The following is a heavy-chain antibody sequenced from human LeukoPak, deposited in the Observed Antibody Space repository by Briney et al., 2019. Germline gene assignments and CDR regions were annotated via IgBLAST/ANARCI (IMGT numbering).Heavy chain of an antibody. Sequence: SETLSLTCTVSGGSIGSDYWSWIRQPPGKGLEWIGYIYNSGSTNYNPSLKSRVTISVDTSENQFSLNMRSVTAADTAVYYCATYAAGQGGRGHWGQGTLVTVSS. V-gene: IGHV4-59*08. CDR1: GGSIGSDY. CDR2: IYNSGST. J-gene: IGHJ4*02. CDR3: ATYAAGQGGRGH. D-gene: IGHD2-2*01.